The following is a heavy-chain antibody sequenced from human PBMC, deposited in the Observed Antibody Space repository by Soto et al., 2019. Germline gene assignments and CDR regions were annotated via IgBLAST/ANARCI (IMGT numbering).Heavy chain of an antibody. CDR3: AKAATYCSSNSCLRPANPDV. Sequence: GGSLRLSCAASGFTFSSYAMTWVRQAPGKGLEWVSAISDGGGSTYYADSVRGRFTISRDNSKNTLFLQMNSLRAEDTAVYYCAKAATYCSSNSCLRPANPDVWGQGTKVTVSS. CDR2: ISDGGGST. CDR1: GFTFSSYA. D-gene: IGHD2-2*01. J-gene: IGHJ6*02. V-gene: IGHV3-23*01.